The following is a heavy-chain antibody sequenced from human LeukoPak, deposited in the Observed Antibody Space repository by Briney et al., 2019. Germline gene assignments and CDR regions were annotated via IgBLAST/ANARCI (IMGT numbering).Heavy chain of an antibody. CDR3: ARVPGGLEPTG. CDR2: ISYDGSNK. CDR1: GFTFSSYA. V-gene: IGHV3-30-3*01. D-gene: IGHD1-1*01. J-gene: IGHJ4*02. Sequence: GGSLRLSCAASGFTFSSYAMHWVRQAPGKGLEWVAVISYDGSNKYYADSVKGRFTISRDNSKNTLYLQMNSLRAEDTAVYYCARVPGGLEPTGWGQGTLVTVSS.